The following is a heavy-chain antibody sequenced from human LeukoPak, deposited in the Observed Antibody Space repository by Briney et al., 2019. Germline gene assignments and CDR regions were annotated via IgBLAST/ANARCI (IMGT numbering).Heavy chain of an antibody. CDR3: ARYYDFWSGYFPPSHYYHGMDV. D-gene: IGHD3-3*01. CDR2: ISNNGGYT. J-gene: IGHJ6*02. CDR1: GFTFSSSA. Sequence: GGSLRLSCAASGFTFSSSAMSWVRQAPGKGLEWVSAISNNGGYTYYADSVQGRFTISRDNSKSTLCLQMNSLRAEDTAVYYCARYYDFWSGYFPPSHYYHGMDVWGQGTTVTVSS. V-gene: IGHV3-23*01.